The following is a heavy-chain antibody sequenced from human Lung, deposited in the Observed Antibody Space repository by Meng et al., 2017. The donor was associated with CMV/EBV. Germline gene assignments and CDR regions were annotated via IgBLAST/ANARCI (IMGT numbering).Heavy chain of an antibody. CDR1: GYTFTSYG. Sequence: ASVXVSXXPSGYTFTSYGISWVRQAPGQGLEWMGWISAYNGRSNYSQRLQGRVTMTTDTSTSTAYMELRSLRSDDTAMYYCVRDGRYTGYDRFDSWGQGTXVTVSS. CDR3: VRDGRYTGYDRFDS. J-gene: IGHJ4*02. V-gene: IGHV1-18*01. CDR2: ISAYNGRS. D-gene: IGHD5-12*01.